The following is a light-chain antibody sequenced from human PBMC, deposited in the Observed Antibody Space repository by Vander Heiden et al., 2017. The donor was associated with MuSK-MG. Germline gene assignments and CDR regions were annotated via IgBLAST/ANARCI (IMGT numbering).Light chain of an antibody. CDR3: CSYGGSSSLGG. Sequence: QSALTQPPSASGSIGQSVSISCTGTSGDVGGYNHVSWYQQYPGKVPKRMIYEVDKRPSGVPDRFAGSKSGNTAYLNVSGLQAEDEAEDDGCSYGGSSSLGGCGGGTKL. CDR1: SGDVGGYNH. CDR2: EVD. V-gene: IGLV2-8*01. J-gene: IGLJ3*02.